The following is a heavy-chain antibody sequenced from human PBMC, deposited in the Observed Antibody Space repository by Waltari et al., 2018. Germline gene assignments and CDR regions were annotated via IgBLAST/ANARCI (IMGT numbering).Heavy chain of an antibody. CDR2: IRSKAYGETT. V-gene: IGHV3-49*04. Sequence: DVRLAESGVGLVHQGRSLRLSCTPSGFTFVVYSWNGVRQAPGQGLEWVGFIRSKAYGETTDYAASVRGRFTISRDDSKSIAYLQMNSLKTEDTAIYFCARDLMYGEHPLFDRWGQGTLVTVSS. CDR3: ARDLMYGEHPLFDR. D-gene: IGHD4-17*01. CDR1: GFTFVVYS. J-gene: IGHJ5*02.